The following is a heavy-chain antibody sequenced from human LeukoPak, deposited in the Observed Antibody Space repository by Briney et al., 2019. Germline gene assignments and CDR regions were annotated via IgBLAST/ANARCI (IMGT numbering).Heavy chain of an antibody. Sequence: PGGSLRLSCAASRFAFRTFPMGWVRQAPGKGLEWVSGISASGDVTFYANSVRGRFTISRDNSKNTLYLQMNSLRAEDTAVYYCAKDLRGYSSGWYPFDYWGQGALVTVSS. J-gene: IGHJ4*02. CDR1: RFAFRTFP. CDR3: AKDLRGYSSGWYPFDY. V-gene: IGHV3-23*01. D-gene: IGHD6-19*01. CDR2: ISASGDVT.